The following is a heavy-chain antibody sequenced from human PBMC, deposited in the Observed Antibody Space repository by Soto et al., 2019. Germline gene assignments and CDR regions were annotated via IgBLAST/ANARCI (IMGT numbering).Heavy chain of an antibody. V-gene: IGHV3-30-3*01. J-gene: IGHJ6*02. Sequence: GGSLRLSCAASGFTFGSYAMHCVRQAPGKGLEWVAVISYDGSNKYYADSVKGRFTISRDNSKNTLYLQMNSLRAEDTAVYYCASFGGILTGYPNYYYYGMDVWGQGTTVTVSS. CDR1: GFTFGSYA. CDR2: ISYDGSNK. CDR3: ASFGGILTGYPNYYYYGMDV. D-gene: IGHD3-9*01.